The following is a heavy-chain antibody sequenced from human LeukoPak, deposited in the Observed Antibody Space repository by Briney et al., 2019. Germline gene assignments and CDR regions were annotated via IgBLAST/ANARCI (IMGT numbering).Heavy chain of an antibody. V-gene: IGHV3-21*06. CDR2: ISSSSTYI. D-gene: IGHD4-17*01. J-gene: IGHJ4*02. CDR1: GFTFNGYS. Sequence: PGGSLRLSCTASGFTFNGYSMNWVRQAPGKGLEWVSSISSSSTYIYYADSVNGRFTISRNNAKNSLYLQMNSLRAEDTAVYYCGTWTTVASYFDYWGQGTLVTVSS. CDR3: GTWTTVASYFDY.